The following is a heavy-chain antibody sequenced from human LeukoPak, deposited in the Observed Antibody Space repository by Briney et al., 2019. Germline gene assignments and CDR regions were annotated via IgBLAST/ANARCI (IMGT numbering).Heavy chain of an antibody. CDR2: IWYDGSNK. CDR3: ARGPLNAYGDYAKYYYGMDV. J-gene: IGHJ6*04. Sequence: GGSLRLSCAASGFTFSSYGMHWVRQAPGKGLEWVAVIWYDGSNKYYADSVKGRFTISRDNSKNTLYLQMNSLRAEDTAVYYCARGPLNAYGDYAKYYYGMDVWGKGTTVTVSS. V-gene: IGHV3-33*01. D-gene: IGHD4-17*01. CDR1: GFTFSSYG.